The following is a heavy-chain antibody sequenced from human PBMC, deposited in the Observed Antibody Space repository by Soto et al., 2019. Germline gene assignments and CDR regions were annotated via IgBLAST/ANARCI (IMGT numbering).Heavy chain of an antibody. J-gene: IGHJ3*02. CDR3: ARLRYCTSTSCYNAFDI. CDR2: IYYSGST. Sequence: TSETLSLTCTVSGGSISSYYWSRIRQPPGKGLEWIGYIYYSGSTNYNPSLKSRVTISVDTSKNQFSLKLSSVTAADTAVYYCARLRYCTSTSCYNAFDIWGQGTMVTASS. V-gene: IGHV4-59*08. CDR1: GGSISSYY. D-gene: IGHD2-2*02.